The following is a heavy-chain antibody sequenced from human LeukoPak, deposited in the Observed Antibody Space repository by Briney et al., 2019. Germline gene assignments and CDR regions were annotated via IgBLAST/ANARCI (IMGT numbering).Heavy chain of an antibody. D-gene: IGHD3-9*01. Sequence: GSLRLSCAASGFTFRSYWMSWIRQPPGKGLEWIGSIYYSGSTYYSPSLKSRVTISVDTSKNQFSLKLSSVTAADTAVYYCARAQLRYFDWPTSDHYYGMDVWGQGTTVTVSS. CDR3: ARAQLRYFDWPTSDHYYGMDV. V-gene: IGHV4-39*07. CDR2: IYYSGST. CDR1: GFTFRSYW. J-gene: IGHJ6*02.